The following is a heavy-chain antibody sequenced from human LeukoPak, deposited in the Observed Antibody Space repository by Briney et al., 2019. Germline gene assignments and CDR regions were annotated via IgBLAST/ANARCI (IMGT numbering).Heavy chain of an antibody. CDR2: ISGNGYA. V-gene: IGHV3-23*01. J-gene: IGHJ4*02. Sequence: GGSLRLSCAASGFTLSSFAMNWVRQAPGKGLEWVSAISGNGYAYYADSVKGRFTISRDNSKNTLYLQMNSLRAEDTAVYYCAKDSKVVPAASNIDYWGQGTLVTVSS. D-gene: IGHD2-2*01. CDR3: AKDSKVVPAASNIDY. CDR1: GFTLSSFA.